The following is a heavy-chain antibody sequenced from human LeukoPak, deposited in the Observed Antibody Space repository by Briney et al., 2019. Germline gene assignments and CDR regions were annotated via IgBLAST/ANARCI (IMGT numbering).Heavy chain of an antibody. CDR3: ARVFDSGSQAYFYYMDV. CDR1: GYSISSGYY. V-gene: IGHV4-38-2*02. Sequence: SETLSLTCTVSGYSISSGYYWGWIRQPPGKGLEWIGSIYHSGSTYYNPSLKSRVTISVDTSKNQFSLKLSSVTAADTAVYYCARVFDSGSQAYFYYMDVWGKGTTVTISS. CDR2: IYHSGST. J-gene: IGHJ6*03. D-gene: IGHD3-10*01.